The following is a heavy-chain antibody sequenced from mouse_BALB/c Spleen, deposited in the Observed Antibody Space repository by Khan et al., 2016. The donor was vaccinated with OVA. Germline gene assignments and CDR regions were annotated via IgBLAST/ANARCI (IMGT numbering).Heavy chain of an antibody. V-gene: IGHV2-6-4*01. CDR1: GFSLSRYN. Sequence: PLKQSGPGLVAPSQSLSITCTVSGFSLSRYNIHWVRQPPGKGLEWLGMIWGGGGTDYNSTLKSRLSISKDNSKSQVFLKMNSLQTDDTAMYYCARAYYRYDGYYAMDYWGQGTSVTVSS. CDR2: IWGGGGT. J-gene: IGHJ4*01. CDR3: ARAYYRYDGYYAMDY. D-gene: IGHD2-14*01.